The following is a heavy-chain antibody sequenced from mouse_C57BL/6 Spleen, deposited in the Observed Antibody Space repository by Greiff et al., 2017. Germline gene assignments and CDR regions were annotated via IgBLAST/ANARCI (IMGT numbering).Heavy chain of an antibody. CDR1: GYAFSSYW. V-gene: IGHV1-80*01. D-gene: IGHD1-1*01. Sequence: VQLVESGAELVKPGASVKISCKASGYAFSSYWMNWVKQRPGKGLEWIGQIYPGDGDTNYNGKFKGKATLTADKSSSTAYMQLSSLTSEDSAVYFCASKMPYYGSSPWFAYWGQGTLVTVSA. CDR2: IYPGDGDT. CDR3: ASKMPYYGSSPWFAY. J-gene: IGHJ3*01.